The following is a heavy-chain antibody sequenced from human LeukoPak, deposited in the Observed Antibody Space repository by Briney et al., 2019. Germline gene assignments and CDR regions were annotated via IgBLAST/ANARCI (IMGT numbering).Heavy chain of an antibody. V-gene: IGHV3-7*01. D-gene: IGHD3-22*01. J-gene: IGHJ4*02. Sequence: GGSLRLSCAASGFTFNNYWMTWFRQAPGKGLEWVANIKQDGTEIFYVDSVRGRFIISRDNAKNSLYLQMNSLRAEDTAVYYCARGAYYYEDWGQGTLVTVSS. CDR1: GFTFNNYW. CDR2: IKQDGTEI. CDR3: ARGAYYYED.